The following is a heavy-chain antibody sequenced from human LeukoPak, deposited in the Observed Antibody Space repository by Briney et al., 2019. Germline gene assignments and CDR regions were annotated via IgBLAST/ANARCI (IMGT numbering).Heavy chain of an antibody. Sequence: ASVKVSCKASGYTFTSYAMNWVRQAPGQGLEWMGWINTNTGNPTYAQGFTGRFVFSLDTSVSTAYLQISSLKAEDTAVYYCARQLRFLEWLSDYYYYMDVWAKGPRSPSP. J-gene: IGHJ6*03. V-gene: IGHV7-4-1*02. CDR1: GYTFTSYA. CDR3: ARQLRFLEWLSDYYYYMDV. D-gene: IGHD3-3*01. CDR2: INTNTGNP.